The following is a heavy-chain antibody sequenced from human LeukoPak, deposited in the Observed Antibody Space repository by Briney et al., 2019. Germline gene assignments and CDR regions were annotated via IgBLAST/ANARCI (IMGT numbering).Heavy chain of an antibody. D-gene: IGHD3-22*01. J-gene: IGHJ4*02. CDR2: IIPIFGTA. V-gene: IGHV1-69*13. CDR3: ARGDYYDSSGPNDY. Sequence: GASVKVSCKASGGTFSSYAISWVRQAPGQGLEWMGGIIPIFGTANYAQKFQGRVTITADESTNTAYMELSSLRSEDTAVYYCARGDYYDSSGPNDYWGQGTLVTVSS. CDR1: GGTFSSYA.